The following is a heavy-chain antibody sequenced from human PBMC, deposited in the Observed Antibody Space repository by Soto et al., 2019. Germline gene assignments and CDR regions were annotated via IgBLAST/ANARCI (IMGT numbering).Heavy chain of an antibody. CDR1: GFTFSSYA. D-gene: IGHD5-12*01. J-gene: IGHJ3*02. V-gene: IGHV3-64*01. Sequence: GGSLRLSCAASGFTFSSYAMHWVRQAPGKGLEYVSAISSNGGSTYYANSVKGRFTISRDNSKNTLYLQMGSLRAEDMAVYYCARGPSGMATIDDAFDIWGQATMVTVSS. CDR2: ISSNGGST. CDR3: ARGPSGMATIDDAFDI.